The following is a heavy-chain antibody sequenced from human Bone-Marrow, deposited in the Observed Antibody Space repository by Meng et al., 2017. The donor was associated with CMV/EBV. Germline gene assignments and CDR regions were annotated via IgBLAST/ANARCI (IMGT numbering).Heavy chain of an antibody. CDR3: ARGPSGSFGGVDY. V-gene: IGHV3-53*01. Sequence: GGSLRLSFAASGFTVSGYYMSWVRQAPGKGLEFVAVISSGGFTYYADSVKRRFTISRDNSKNTLYLKMNSLRAEETALYYCARGPSGSFGGVDYWGPGTLVTVSS. D-gene: IGHD1-26*01. J-gene: IGHJ4*02. CDR2: ISSGGFT. CDR1: GFTVSGYY.